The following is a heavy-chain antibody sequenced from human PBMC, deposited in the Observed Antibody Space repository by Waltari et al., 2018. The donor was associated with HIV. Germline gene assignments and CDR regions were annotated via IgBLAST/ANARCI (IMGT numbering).Heavy chain of an antibody. J-gene: IGHJ4*02. V-gene: IGHV3-23*01. CDR3: VKGGGYYDSTGNVPFDY. CDR1: GLGFSSYA. CDR2: IGGGGDRS. Sequence: VQLLESGGGLVQSGGSLTLSCAACGLGFSSYAMFWVRQGPGKGLEWVSAIGGGGDRSYYVDSVKGRFTVSRDNSKNTLSLQMNGLRAEDTAVYYCVKGGGYYDSTGNVPFDYWGQGSLVTVSS. D-gene: IGHD3-3*01.